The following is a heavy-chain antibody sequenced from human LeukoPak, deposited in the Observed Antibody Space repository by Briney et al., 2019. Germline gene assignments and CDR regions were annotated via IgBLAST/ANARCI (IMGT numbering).Heavy chain of an antibody. Sequence: SETLSLTCAVSGGSISSSNWWSWVRQPPGKGLEWIGQIYHSGSTNYNSSLKSRVTISVDESKNQFYLKLSSVTAADTAVFYCARVAAATFFAFDIWGQGTVVTVSS. CDR3: ARVAAATFFAFDI. D-gene: IGHD6-25*01. V-gene: IGHV4-4*02. J-gene: IGHJ3*02. CDR2: IYHSGST. CDR1: GGSISSSNW.